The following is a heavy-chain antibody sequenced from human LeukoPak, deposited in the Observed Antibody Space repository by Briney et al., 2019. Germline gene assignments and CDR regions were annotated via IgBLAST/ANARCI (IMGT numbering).Heavy chain of an antibody. CDR2: ISYDGNDK. Sequence: PGGSLRLSCAASGFTFSSYAFYWIRQAPGKGLEWLTLISYDGNDKYYADSVKGRFSISRDNSKSMVFLQMNSLRPEDTAVCFCAVLTTLHIAVRPGDEYMDVWGKGTTVTVSS. D-gene: IGHD3-10*01. J-gene: IGHJ6*03. CDR3: AVLTTLHIAVRPGDEYMDV. V-gene: IGHV3-30*04. CDR1: GFTFSSYA.